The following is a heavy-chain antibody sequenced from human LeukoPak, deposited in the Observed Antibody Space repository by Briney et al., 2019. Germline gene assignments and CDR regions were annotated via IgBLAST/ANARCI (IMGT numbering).Heavy chain of an antibody. CDR2: IRYGGSNK. Sequence: GGSLRLSCAASGFTFSSYGMHWVRQAPGKGLEWVAFIRYGGSNKYYADSVKGRFTISRDNSKNTLYLQMNSLRAEDTAVYYCAKPVGYSGYDLGYWGQGTLVTVSS. V-gene: IGHV3-30*02. J-gene: IGHJ4*02. CDR3: AKPVGYSGYDLGY. CDR1: GFTFSSYG. D-gene: IGHD5-12*01.